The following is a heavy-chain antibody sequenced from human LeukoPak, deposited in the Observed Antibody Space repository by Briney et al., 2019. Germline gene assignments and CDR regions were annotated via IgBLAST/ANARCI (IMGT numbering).Heavy chain of an antibody. D-gene: IGHD3-10*01. CDR3: TRGFDIRGVISTGDY. Sequence: GGSLRLSCTASGFTFGDYAMSWVRQAPGKGLEWVGFIRNKVYGGTTEYAASVKGRFTISRDDSKSIAYLQMNSLKTEDTAVYFCTRGFDIRGVISTGDYWGQGTLVTVSS. CDR2: IRNKVYGGTT. CDR1: GFTFGDYA. J-gene: IGHJ4*02. V-gene: IGHV3-49*04.